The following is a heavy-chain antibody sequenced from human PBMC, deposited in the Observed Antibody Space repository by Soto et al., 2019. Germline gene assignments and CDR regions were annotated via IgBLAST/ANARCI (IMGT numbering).Heavy chain of an antibody. J-gene: IGHJ4*02. D-gene: IGHD6-19*01. CDR2: ISYDGSNK. CDR3: ASEENIAVVPDY. V-gene: IGHV3-30-3*01. Sequence: QVQLVESGGGVVQPGRSLRLSCVTSGFTFSRYAIHWVRQAPGKGLEWVAVISYDGSNKYYADSVKGRFTISRDNSKNALYLQMNSLRPEDTAVYYCASEENIAVVPDYWGQGTLVTVSS. CDR1: GFTFSRYA.